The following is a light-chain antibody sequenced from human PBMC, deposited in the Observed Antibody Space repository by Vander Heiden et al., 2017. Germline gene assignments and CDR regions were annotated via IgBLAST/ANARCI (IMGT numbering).Light chain of an antibody. CDR2: SNN. V-gene: IGLV1-40*01. CDR3: QSYDSSLSGV. Sequence: SVLTQPPSVSGAPGQRVTISCTGSDSNIGAGYDVHWYQQLPGRAPKRLIYSNNNRPSGVPDRFSGSNSGTSASLAITGLQAEDEADYYCQSYDSSLSGVFGGGTQLTGL. CDR1: DSNIGAGYD. J-gene: IGLJ7*01.